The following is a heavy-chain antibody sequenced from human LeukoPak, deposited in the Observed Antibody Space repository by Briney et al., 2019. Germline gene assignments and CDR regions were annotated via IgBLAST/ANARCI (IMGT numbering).Heavy chain of an antibody. J-gene: IGHJ5*01. V-gene: IGHV1-2*02. Sequence: ASVKVSCKASGYTFTGYYMHWARQAPGQGLEWMGWINPDSGGTNYAQKFQGRVTMTTDTSISTAYMNLSRLTSDDTAMYYCARQYSGWIDFWGQGTPVTVSS. D-gene: IGHD5-12*01. CDR3: ARQYSGWIDF. CDR2: INPDSGGT. CDR1: GYTFTGYY.